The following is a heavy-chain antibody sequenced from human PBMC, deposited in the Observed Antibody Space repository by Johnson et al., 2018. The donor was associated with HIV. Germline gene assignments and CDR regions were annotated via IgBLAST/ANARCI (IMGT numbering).Heavy chain of an antibody. CDR1: GFTFSDYY. V-gene: IGHV3-11*04. Sequence: QVQLVESGGGLVKPGGSLRLSCAASGFTFSDYYMSWIRQAPGKGLEWVSYISGSADTIYYADSVKGRFTISRDNAKNSLYLQMNSLTAEDTALYYCARLRDGYNFDAFDIWGQGTVVTVSS. J-gene: IGHJ3*02. CDR3: ARLRDGYNFDAFDI. D-gene: IGHD5-24*01. CDR2: ISGSADTI.